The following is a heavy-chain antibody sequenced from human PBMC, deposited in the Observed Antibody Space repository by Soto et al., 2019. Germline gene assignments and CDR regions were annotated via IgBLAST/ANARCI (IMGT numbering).Heavy chain of an antibody. CDR2: IEWDDDK. CDR3: ARSNGYEFDY. CDR1: GFSLSTSGTR. V-gene: IGHV2-70*04. Sequence: SGPTLVNPTQTLTLTCTFSGFSLSTSGTRVSWIRQPPGEALEWLARIEWDDDKYYSTSLETRLTISKDTSKNQVVLTMTNMDPVDTATYYCARSNGYEFDYWGQGTLVTVSS. J-gene: IGHJ4*02. D-gene: IGHD2-2*01.